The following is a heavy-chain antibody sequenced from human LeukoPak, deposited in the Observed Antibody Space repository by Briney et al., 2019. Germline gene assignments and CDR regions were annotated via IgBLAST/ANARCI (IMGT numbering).Heavy chain of an antibody. CDR1: GGSFTGYY. V-gene: IGHV4-34*01. J-gene: IGHJ4*02. CDR2: INHSGST. D-gene: IGHD3-9*01. Sequence: PSETLSLTCAVYGGSFTGYYWSWIRQPPGKGLEWIGEINHSGSTNYNPSLKTRVTMSVDTSKNQFSLKLSSVTAADTAVYYCARKPHYDILTGYYTIDYWGQGTLVTVSS. CDR3: ARKPHYDILTGYYTIDY.